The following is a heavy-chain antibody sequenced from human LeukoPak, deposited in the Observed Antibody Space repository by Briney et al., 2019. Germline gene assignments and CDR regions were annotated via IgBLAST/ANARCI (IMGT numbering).Heavy chain of an antibody. J-gene: IGHJ6*02. Sequence: SETLSLTCAAYGGSFSGYYWSWIRQPPGKGLEWIGEINHSGSTNYNPSLKSRVTISVDTSKNQFSLKLSSVTAADTAVYYCARGVHCSSTSCYARTQKPYYYYYGMDVWGQGTTVTVSS. CDR1: GGSFSGYY. D-gene: IGHD2-2*01. CDR3: ARGVHCSSTSCYARTQKPYYYYYGMDV. CDR2: INHSGST. V-gene: IGHV4-34*01.